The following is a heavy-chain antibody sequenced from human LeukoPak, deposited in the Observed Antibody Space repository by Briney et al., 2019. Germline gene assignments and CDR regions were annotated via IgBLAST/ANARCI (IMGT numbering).Heavy chain of an antibody. CDR2: ISAYNGNT. Sequence: ASVKVSCKASGYTFTSYGISWVRQAPGQGLEWMGMISAYNGNTNYAQKLQGRVTMTTDTSTSTAYMELRSLRSDDTAVYYCARESEGYYYDSSGILGDYWGQGTLVTVSS. V-gene: IGHV1-18*01. CDR3: ARESEGYYYDSSGILGDY. D-gene: IGHD3-22*01. J-gene: IGHJ4*02. CDR1: GYTFTSYG.